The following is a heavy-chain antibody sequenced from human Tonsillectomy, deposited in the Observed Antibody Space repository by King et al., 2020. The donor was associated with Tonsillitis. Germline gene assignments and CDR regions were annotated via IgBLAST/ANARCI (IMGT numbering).Heavy chain of an antibody. CDR3: ARTCSGGICHFPDAFDI. CDR1: GGSISSYY. Sequence: QLQESGPGLVKPSETLSLTCTVSGGSISSYYWSWLRQPPGKGLEWIGYIYYSGSTNYNPSLKSRVTISVDTSKNQFSLKLSSVTAADTAVYYCARTCSGGICHFPDAFDIWGQGTMVTVSS. CDR2: IYYSGST. D-gene: IGHD2-15*01. V-gene: IGHV4-59*01. J-gene: IGHJ3*02.